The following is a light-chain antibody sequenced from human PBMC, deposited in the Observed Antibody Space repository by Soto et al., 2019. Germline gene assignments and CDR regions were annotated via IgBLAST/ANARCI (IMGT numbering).Light chain of an antibody. CDR3: GSWDSSLSGVV. CDR2: DNN. J-gene: IGLJ2*01. V-gene: IGLV1-51*01. CDR1: SSNIGNNF. Sequence: VLTQPLSVSAAPGQKVTISCSGSSSNIGNNFVSWYQQLPGTAPKLVIYDNNKRPSGIPDRLSGSKSGTSATLGITGLQTGDEADYYCGSWDSSLSGVVFGGGTKVTVL.